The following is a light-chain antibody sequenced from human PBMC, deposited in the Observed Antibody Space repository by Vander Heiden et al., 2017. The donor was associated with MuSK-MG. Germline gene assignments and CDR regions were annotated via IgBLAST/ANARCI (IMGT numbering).Light chain of an antibody. CDR3: QQDSNTPPYT. CDR1: QSLFFSSNNKNF. V-gene: IGKV4-1*01. Sequence: DIVMTQSPDSLAVSLGDRATINCKSSQSLFFSSNNKNFLAWYQQKPGQPPKLLIYWASARESGVPDRFSGAGYGTDFTLTISSLQAEDVAVYYCQQDSNTPPYTFGQGTKLEIK. J-gene: IGKJ2*01. CDR2: WAS.